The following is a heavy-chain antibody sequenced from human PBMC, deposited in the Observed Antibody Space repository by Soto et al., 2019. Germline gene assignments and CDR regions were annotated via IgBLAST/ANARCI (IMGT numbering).Heavy chain of an antibody. J-gene: IGHJ4*02. CDR2: INHSGST. CDR1: GGSFSGYY. D-gene: IGHD3-16*01. Sequence: QVQLQQWGAGLLKPSETLSLTCAVYGGSFSGYYWSWIRQPPGKGLEWIGEINHSGSTNYNPSLKSRVTISVDTSKNQFSLKLTSVTAADTAVYYCARLGTNGQTLDYWGQGTLVTVSS. V-gene: IGHV4-34*01. CDR3: ARLGTNGQTLDY.